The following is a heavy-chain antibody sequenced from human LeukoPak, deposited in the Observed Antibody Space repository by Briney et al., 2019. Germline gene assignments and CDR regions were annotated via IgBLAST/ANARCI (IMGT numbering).Heavy chain of an antibody. CDR3: AKGSGRGSYVLYNWFDP. V-gene: IGHV3-30*02. D-gene: IGHD1-26*01. CDR1: GFTFSSYG. Sequence: PGGSLRLSCSASGFTFSSYGMHWVRQAPGKGLEWVAFIRYDGSNKYYADSVMGRFTISRDNSKNTLYLQMNSLRAEDTAVYYCAKGSGRGSYVLYNWFDPWGQGTLVTVSS. J-gene: IGHJ5*02. CDR2: IRYDGSNK.